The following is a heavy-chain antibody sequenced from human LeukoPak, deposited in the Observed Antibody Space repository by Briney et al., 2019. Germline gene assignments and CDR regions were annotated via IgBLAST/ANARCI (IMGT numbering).Heavy chain of an antibody. D-gene: IGHD6-19*01. CDR2: ISGSGGST. J-gene: IGHJ4*02. V-gene: IGHV3-23*01. CDR1: GFTFSSYA. CDR3: AKGPRSLRLYSSGWTGDY. Sequence: PGRSLRLSCAASGFTFSSYAMSWVRQAPGKGLEWVSAISGSGGSTYYADSVKGRFTISRDNSKNTLYLQMNSLRAVDTAVYYCAKGPRSLRLYSSGWTGDYWGQGTLVTVSS.